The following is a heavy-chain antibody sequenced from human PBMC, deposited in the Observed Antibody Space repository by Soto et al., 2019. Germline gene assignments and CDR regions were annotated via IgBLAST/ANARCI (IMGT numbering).Heavy chain of an antibody. J-gene: IGHJ2*01. D-gene: IGHD4-17*01. V-gene: IGHV3-23*01. CDR1: GFTFSTYA. CDR2: ISGSGGST. Sequence: SLRLSCAASGFTFSTYAMSWVRQAPGKGLEWVSSISGSGGSTYYADSVKGRFTISRDNSKNTRYLQMNSLRAEDTAVYYCSKGVHGDYSWYFDLWGRGTLVTVSS. CDR3: SKGVHGDYSWYFDL.